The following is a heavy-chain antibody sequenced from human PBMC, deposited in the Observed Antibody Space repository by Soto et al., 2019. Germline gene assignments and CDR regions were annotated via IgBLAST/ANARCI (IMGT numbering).Heavy chain of an antibody. CDR3: ARHLYITAGKWHFDL. Sequence: QLQLQESGPGLVKPSETLSLTCTVSGGSISSSSYYWGWIHQPPGKGLEWIGSIYYSGTTYYNPSLKSRVTISVDTSRNQFSLKVTSVTAADTAVYYSARHLYITAGKWHFDLWGRGTLVTVSS. CDR1: GGSISSSSYY. J-gene: IGHJ2*01. CDR2: IYYSGTT. D-gene: IGHD3-16*01. V-gene: IGHV4-39*01.